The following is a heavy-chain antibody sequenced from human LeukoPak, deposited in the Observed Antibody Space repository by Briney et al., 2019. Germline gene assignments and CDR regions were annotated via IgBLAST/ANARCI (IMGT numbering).Heavy chain of an antibody. CDR1: GFTFSTYA. J-gene: IGHJ3*02. CDR3: ARGIRLRSAAFDI. Sequence: GGSLRLSCAASGFTFSTYAMNWVRQAPGKGLEWVAVISYEGRQNYYADSVKGRFTISRDNAKNSLYLQMNSLRAEDTAVYYCARGIRLRSAAFDIWGQGTMVTVSS. V-gene: IGHV3-30*04. D-gene: IGHD4-17*01. CDR2: ISYEGRQN.